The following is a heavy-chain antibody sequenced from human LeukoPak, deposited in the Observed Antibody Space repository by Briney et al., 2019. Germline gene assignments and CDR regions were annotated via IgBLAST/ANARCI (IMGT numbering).Heavy chain of an antibody. CDR2: IYYSGST. V-gene: IGHV4-39*07. D-gene: IGHD3-9*01. Sequence: PSETLSLTCTVSGGSISSSSYYWGWIRQPPGKGLEWIGSIYYSGSTYYNPSLKSRVTISVDTSKNQFSLKLTSVTAADTAVYYCARGGLYYDILTGFDFWGQGTLVTVSS. J-gene: IGHJ4*02. CDR1: GGSISSSSYY. CDR3: ARGGLYYDILTGFDF.